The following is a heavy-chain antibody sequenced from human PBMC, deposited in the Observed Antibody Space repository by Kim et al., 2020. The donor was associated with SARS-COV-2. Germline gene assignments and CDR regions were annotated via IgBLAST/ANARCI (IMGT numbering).Heavy chain of an antibody. Sequence: SETLSLTCTVSGGSISSSSYYWGWIRQPPGKGLEWIGSIYYSGSTSYNPSLKSRVTISVDTSKNQFSLKLSSVTAADTAVYYCARDGQVWFGDPYYYYYGMDVWGQGTTVTVSS. J-gene: IGHJ6*02. CDR2: IYYSGST. D-gene: IGHD3-10*01. CDR3: ARDGQVWFGDPYYYYYGMDV. V-gene: IGHV4-39*07. CDR1: GGSISSSSYY.